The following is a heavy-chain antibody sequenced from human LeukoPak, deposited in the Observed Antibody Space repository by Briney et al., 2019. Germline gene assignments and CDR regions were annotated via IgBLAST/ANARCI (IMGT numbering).Heavy chain of an antibody. CDR3: ARGLAVVSPFDF. J-gene: IGHJ4*02. D-gene: IGHD3-22*01. CDR1: GYTFTGYY. CDR2: INTNSGGT. V-gene: IGHV1-2*02. Sequence: GASVRVSCKASGYTFTGYYIHWVRQAPGQGPEWMGWINTNSGGTNYGQKFQGRVTMTRDTSISTANMELSRLTSDDTAVYYCARGLAVVSPFDFWGRGTLVTVSS.